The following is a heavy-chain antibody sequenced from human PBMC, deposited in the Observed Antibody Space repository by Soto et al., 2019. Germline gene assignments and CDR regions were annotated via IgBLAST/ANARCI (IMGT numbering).Heavy chain of an antibody. CDR1: GFSLSTYA. CDR2: IKGSAGDT. Sequence: GGSLRLSCAASGFSLSTYAMTWVRQTPGKGLEWVSSIKGSAGDTYYLDSVRGRFTISKDSSMNTLFLQMDSLRVEDTAVYYCAKGYGSSAGRFEYWGQGTLVTVSS. J-gene: IGHJ4*02. V-gene: IGHV3-23*01. D-gene: IGHD6-6*01. CDR3: AKGYGSSAGRFEY.